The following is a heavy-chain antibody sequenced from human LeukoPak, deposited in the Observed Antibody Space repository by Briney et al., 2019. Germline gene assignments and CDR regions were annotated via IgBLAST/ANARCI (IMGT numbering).Heavy chain of an antibody. CDR2: LSASGGGT. V-gene: IGHV3-23*01. D-gene: IGHD5-18*01. CDR3: ATVLHTSMTTWAAFDT. Sequence: GGSLRLSCAASGLTFSNFAMTWVRQAPGKGLEWVSALSASGGGTFYAPSVKGRFTISRDNSKNTVSLQMNSLRAEDTALYYCATVLHTSMTTWAAFDTWGQGTMVTVSS. J-gene: IGHJ3*02. CDR1: GLTFSNFA.